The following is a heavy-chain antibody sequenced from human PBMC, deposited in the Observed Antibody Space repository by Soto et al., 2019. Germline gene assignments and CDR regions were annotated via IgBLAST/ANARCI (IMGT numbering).Heavy chain of an antibody. CDR2: IYYSGST. Sequence: QVQLQESGPGLVKPSQTLSLTCTVSGGSISSGDYYWSWIRQPPGKGLEWIGYIYYSGSTYYNPSLKSRVTLSVDTSKNQFSLKLSSVTAADTAVYYCARGNYYYGSGTHYYYYGMDVWGQGTTVTVSS. J-gene: IGHJ6*02. V-gene: IGHV4-30-4*01. CDR3: ARGNYYYGSGTHYYYYGMDV. D-gene: IGHD3-10*01. CDR1: GGSISSGDYY.